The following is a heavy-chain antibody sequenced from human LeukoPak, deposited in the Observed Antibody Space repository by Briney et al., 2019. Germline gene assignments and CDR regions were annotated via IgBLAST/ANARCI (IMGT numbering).Heavy chain of an antibody. D-gene: IGHD4/OR15-4a*01. V-gene: IGHV3-7*01. CDR2: IKDDGSES. J-gene: IGHJ4*02. CDR1: GFTFSNYW. Sequence: PGGSLRLSCAASGFTFSNYWVSWVRQAPGKGLEWVANIKDDGSESYYVDSVKGRFTISRDNAKNSLYLQMTSLRDEDTAVYYCARTIRGYWGQGTLVTVSS. CDR3: ARTIRGY.